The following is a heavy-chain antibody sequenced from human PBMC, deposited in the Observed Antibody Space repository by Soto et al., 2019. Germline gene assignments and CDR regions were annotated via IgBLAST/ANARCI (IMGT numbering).Heavy chain of an antibody. CDR3: ARDCTNGVCYPSSHYGMDV. CDR1: GDSVSRNSAA. V-gene: IGHV6-1*01. D-gene: IGHD2-8*01. CDR2: TYYRSKWYN. J-gene: IGHJ6*02. Sequence: SQTLSLTCAISGDSVSRNSAAWNWIRQSPSRGLEWLGRTYYRSKWYNDYAVSVKSRITINPDTSKTQFSLQLNSVTPEDTAVYYCARDCTNGVCYPSSHYGMDVWGQGTTVTVSS.